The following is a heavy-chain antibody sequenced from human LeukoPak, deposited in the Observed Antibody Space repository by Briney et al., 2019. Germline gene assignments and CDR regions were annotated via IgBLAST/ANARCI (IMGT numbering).Heavy chain of an antibody. CDR1: GDSVSSGIAA. D-gene: IGHD1-1*01. V-gene: IGHV6-1*01. CDR3: ARDFQGRRCFDH. J-gene: IGHJ4*02. CDR2: TYYRSKWYN. Sequence: SQTLSLTCVISGDSVSSGIAAWNWVRQSPSRGLEWLGRTYYRSKWYNDYAVSVKSRITINPDTSKNQFSLQLNSVTPEDTAVYYCARDFQGRRCFDHRGQGTLVTVSS.